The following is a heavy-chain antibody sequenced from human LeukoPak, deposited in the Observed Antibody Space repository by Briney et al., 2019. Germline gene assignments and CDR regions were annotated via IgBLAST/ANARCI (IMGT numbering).Heavy chain of an antibody. J-gene: IGHJ4*02. V-gene: IGHV3-33*01. CDR3: TRYNNDHFDY. CDR1: GFIFGGYG. Sequence: GGSLRLSCAGSGFIFGGYGMHWFRQTPGKGLEWVAVIAYDGSRAFYADSVKGRFTISRDNSKNTMSVQMDDLRAEDTAVYYCTRYNNDHFDYWGQGTLVTVSS. CDR2: IAYDGSRA. D-gene: IGHD1-14*01.